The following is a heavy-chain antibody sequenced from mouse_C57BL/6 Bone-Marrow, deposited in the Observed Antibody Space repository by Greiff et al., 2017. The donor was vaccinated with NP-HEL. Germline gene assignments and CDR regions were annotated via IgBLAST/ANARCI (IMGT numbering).Heavy chain of an antibody. V-gene: IGHV14-4*01. D-gene: IGHD1-1*01. CDR2: IDPENGDT. CDR1: GFNIKDDY. Sequence: VQLKQSGAELVRPGASVKLSCTASGFNIKDDYMHWVKQRPEQGLEWIGWIDPENGDTEYASKFQGKATITADTSSNTAYLQLSSLTSEATAVYYCTLSYYGSVWFAYWGQGTRVTVTA. J-gene: IGHJ3*01. CDR3: TLSYYGSVWFAY.